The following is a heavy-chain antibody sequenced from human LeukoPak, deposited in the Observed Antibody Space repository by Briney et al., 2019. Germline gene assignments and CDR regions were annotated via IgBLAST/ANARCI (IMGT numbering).Heavy chain of an antibody. J-gene: IGHJ5*02. Sequence: SVKVSCKASGYTLTSYGISWVRQAPGQGLEWMGGIIPIFGTANYAQKFQGRVTITADESTSTAYMELSSLRSEDTAVYYCARDVPYSGSYYENWFDPWGQGTLVTVSS. CDR2: IIPIFGTA. D-gene: IGHD1-26*01. V-gene: IGHV1-69*13. CDR3: ARDVPYSGSYYENWFDP. CDR1: GYTLTSYG.